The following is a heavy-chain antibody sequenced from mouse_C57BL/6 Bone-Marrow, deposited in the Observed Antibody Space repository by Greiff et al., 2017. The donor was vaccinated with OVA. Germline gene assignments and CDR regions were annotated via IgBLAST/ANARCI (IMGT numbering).Heavy chain of an antibody. CDR1: GYTFTSYW. D-gene: IGHD3-3*01. Sequence: QVQLQQPGAELVRPGSSVKLSCKASGYTFTSYWMDWVKQRPGQGLEWIGNIYPSDSETHYNQKFKDKATLTVDKSSSTAYMKRRSLTSEDSAVYYCASGTGWYFDVWGTGTTVTVSS. V-gene: IGHV1-61*01. J-gene: IGHJ1*03. CDR2: IYPSDSET. CDR3: ASGTGWYFDV.